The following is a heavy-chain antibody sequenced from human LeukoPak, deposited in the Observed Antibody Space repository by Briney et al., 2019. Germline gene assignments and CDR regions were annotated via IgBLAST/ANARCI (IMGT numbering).Heavy chain of an antibody. J-gene: IGHJ6*02. CDR3: ARDHRDYDILTGYYQDYYGMDV. D-gene: IGHD3-9*01. Sequence: ASVKVSCKASGGTFSSYGISWVRQAPGQGLEWMGGIIPIFGTANYAQKFQGRVTITADESTSTAYMELSSLRSEDTAVYYCARDHRDYDILTGYYQDYYGMDVWGQGTTVTVSS. CDR1: GGTFSSYG. CDR2: IIPIFGTA. V-gene: IGHV1-69*13.